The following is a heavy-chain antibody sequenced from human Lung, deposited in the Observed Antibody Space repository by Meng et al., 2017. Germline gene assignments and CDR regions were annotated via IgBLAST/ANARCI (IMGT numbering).Heavy chain of an antibody. V-gene: IGHV4-34*01. CDR2: INHSGST. D-gene: IGHD4-11*01. Sequence: QLQTCGSCLVTPSKTPSLTCVVSGWACSDYSWSCLRQPPGKGLEWIGEINHSGSTNYNPSLESRATISVDTSQNNLSLKLSSVTAADSAVYYCARGPTTMAHDFDYWGQGTLVTVSS. CDR3: ARGPTTMAHDFDY. CDR1: GWACSDYS. J-gene: IGHJ4*02.